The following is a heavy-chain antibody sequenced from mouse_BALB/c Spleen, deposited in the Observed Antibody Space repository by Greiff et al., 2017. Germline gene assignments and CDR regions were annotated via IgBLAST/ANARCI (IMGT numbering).Heavy chain of an antibody. V-gene: IGHV5-17*02. Sequence: EVMLVESGGGLVQPGGSRKLSCAASGFTFSSFGMHWVRQAPEKGLEWVAYISSGSSTIYYADTVKGRFTISRDNPKNTLFLQMTSLRSEDTAMYYCARTTMITEIDYWGQGTTLTVSS. CDR1: GFTFSSFG. D-gene: IGHD2-4*01. CDR3: ARTTMITEIDY. CDR2: ISSGSSTI. J-gene: IGHJ2*01.